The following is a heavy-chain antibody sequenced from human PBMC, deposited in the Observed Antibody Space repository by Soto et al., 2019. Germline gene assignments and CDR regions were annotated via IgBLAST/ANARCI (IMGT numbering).Heavy chain of an antibody. J-gene: IGHJ6*02. Sequence: ETLPLTCTVSGRSISSYDWSSIRQPPGKGLEWIGYIHYMGSTNYNPSIQSRVTISVDTSKNQFSLKLSSVTAADTDVYYCARDIGAGDDDYGVDVWGQGTTVTVSS. CDR2: IHYMGST. D-gene: IGHD3-10*01. V-gene: IGHV4-59*01. CDR3: ARDIGAGDDDYGVDV. CDR1: GRSISSYD.